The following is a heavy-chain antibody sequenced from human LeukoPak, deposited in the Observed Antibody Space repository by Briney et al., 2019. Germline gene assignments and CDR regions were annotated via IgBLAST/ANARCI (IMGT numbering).Heavy chain of an antibody. D-gene: IGHD6-19*01. CDR3: ARDYPLWSSGWYSGEGDAFDI. Sequence: SETLSLTCTVSGGSISSYYWSWIRQPAGKGLEWIGRIYTSGSTNYNPSLKSRVTMSVDTSKNQFSLKLSSVTAADTAVYYCARDYPLWSSGWYSGEGDAFDIWGQGTMVTVSS. CDR2: IYTSGST. CDR1: GGSISSYY. V-gene: IGHV4-4*07. J-gene: IGHJ3*02.